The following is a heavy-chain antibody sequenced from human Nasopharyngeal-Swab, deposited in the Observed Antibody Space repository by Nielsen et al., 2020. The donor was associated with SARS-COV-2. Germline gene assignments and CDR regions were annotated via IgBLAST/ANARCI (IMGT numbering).Heavy chain of an antibody. Sequence: VRQAPGKGLEYVSAISSNGGSTYYADSVKGRFTISRDNSKNTLYLQMNSLRAEDTAVYYCAKDSIQYYYDASGAFDIWGQGTMVTVSS. CDR2: ISSNGGST. V-gene: IGHV3-64*04. J-gene: IGHJ3*02. CDR3: AKDSIQYYYDASGAFDI. D-gene: IGHD3-22*01.